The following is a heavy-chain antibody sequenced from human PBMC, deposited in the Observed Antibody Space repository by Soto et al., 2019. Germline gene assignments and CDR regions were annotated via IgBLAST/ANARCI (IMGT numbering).Heavy chain of an antibody. CDR1: GGSISSSNW. D-gene: IGHD2-2*01. J-gene: IGHJ6*02. V-gene: IGHV4-4*01. Sequence: SETLSLTCAVSGGSISSSNWWSWVRPPPGKGLEWIGEIYHSGSTNYNPSLKSRVTISVDKSKNQFSLKLGSVTAADTAVYCCARERQQLAGYCSSTSCYAGSGANYYYYYGMDVWGQGTTVTVSS. CDR2: IYHSGST. CDR3: ARERQQLAGYCSSTSCYAGSGANYYYYYGMDV.